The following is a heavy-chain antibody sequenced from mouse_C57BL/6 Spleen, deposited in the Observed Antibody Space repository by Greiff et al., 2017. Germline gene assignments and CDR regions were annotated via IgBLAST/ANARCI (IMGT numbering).Heavy chain of an antibody. CDR2: IYPSDSET. Sequence: QVQLQQPGAELVRPGSSVKLSCKASGYTFTSYWMDWVKQRPGQGLEWIGNIYPSDSETHYNQKFKDKATLTVDKSSSTAYMQLSSLTSEDSAVYYCARAPYDYDAMDYWGQGTSVTVSS. CDR1: GYTFTSYW. CDR3: ARAPYDYDAMDY. V-gene: IGHV1-61*01. J-gene: IGHJ4*01.